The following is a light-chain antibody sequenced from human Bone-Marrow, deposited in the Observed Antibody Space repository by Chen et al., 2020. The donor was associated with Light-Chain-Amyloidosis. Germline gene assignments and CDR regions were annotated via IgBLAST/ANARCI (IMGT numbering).Light chain of an antibody. CDR2: DNS. J-gene: IGLJ2*01. CDR3: QSYDSGLSGSV. Sequence: QSVLTQPPSLFGAPAQRVTISRTWSSSNIGAGYDVHWYQEPPGTAPQLLIYDNSSRPSGVPDRFSGSKSGTSASLAIPGVQAEDEADYYCQSYDSGLSGSVFGGGTKLTVL. V-gene: IGLV1-40*01. CDR1: SSNIGAGYD.